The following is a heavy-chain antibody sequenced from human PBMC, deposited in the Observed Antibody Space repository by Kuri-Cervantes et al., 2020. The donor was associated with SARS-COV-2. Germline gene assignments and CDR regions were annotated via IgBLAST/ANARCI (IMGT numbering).Heavy chain of an antibody. V-gene: IGHV3-48*02. Sequence: GESLKISCAASGFTFSSYSMNWVRQAPGKGLEWVSYISSSSSTIYYADSVKGRFTISRDNAKNSLYLQMNSLRDEDTAVYYCARDPVGGSYGVFDYWGQGTLVTVSS. J-gene: IGHJ4*02. CDR3: ARDPVGGSYGVFDY. CDR1: GFTFSSYS. CDR2: ISSSSSTI. D-gene: IGHD1-26*01.